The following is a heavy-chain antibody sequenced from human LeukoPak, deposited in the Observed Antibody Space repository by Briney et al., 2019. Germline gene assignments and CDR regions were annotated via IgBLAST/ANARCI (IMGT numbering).Heavy chain of an antibody. J-gene: IGHJ4*02. CDR3: AKDFQLAYYDSSGYYYDY. D-gene: IGHD3-22*01. CDR1: GFTFSSYA. CDR2: ISGSGGST. V-gene: IGHV3-23*01. Sequence: GGSLRLSCAASGFTFSSYAMSWVRQAPGKGLEWVSAISGSGGSTYYADSVKGRFTISRDNSKNTLYLQMNNLRAEDTAVYYCAKDFQLAYYDSSGYYYDYWGQGTLVTVSS.